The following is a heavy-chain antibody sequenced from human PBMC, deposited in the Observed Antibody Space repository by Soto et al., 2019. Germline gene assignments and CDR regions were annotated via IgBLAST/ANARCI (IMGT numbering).Heavy chain of an antibody. CDR1: GFTFSNAW. Sequence: GGSLRLSCAASGFTFSNAWMNWVRQAPGKGLEWVGRIKSKTDGGTTDYAAPVKGRFTISRDDSKNTLYLQMNSLKTEDTAVYHCTTDYDREHWFDPWGQGTLVTVSS. V-gene: IGHV3-15*07. J-gene: IGHJ5*02. CDR2: IKSKTDGGTT. CDR3: TTDYDREHWFDP. D-gene: IGHD3-22*01.